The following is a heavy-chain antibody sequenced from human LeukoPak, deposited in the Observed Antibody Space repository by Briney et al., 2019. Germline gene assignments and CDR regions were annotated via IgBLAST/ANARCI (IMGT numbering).Heavy chain of an antibody. D-gene: IGHD1-14*01. CDR2: IYPGDSV. V-gene: IGHV5-51*01. CDR3: ARYSSNHLDY. J-gene: IGHJ4*02. Sequence: GESLKISCKGSGYKFTTYWIGWVRQMPGKGLEWMGIIYPGDSVNSPSFQGHVTFSADKSISTAYLQWSSLKASDTAMYYCARYSSNHLDYWGQGTLVTVSS. CDR1: GYKFTTYW.